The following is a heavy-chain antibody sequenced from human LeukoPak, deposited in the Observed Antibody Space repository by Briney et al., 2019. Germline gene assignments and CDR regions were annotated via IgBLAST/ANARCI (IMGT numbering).Heavy chain of an antibody. CDR1: GGSISSYY. J-gene: IGHJ4*02. CDR3: ARRLAATWAPGQIDY. Sequence: SETLSLTCTVSGGSISSYYWSWIRQPPGKGLEWIGYIYYSGSTNYNPSLKSRVTISVDTSKNQFSLKLSSVTAADTAVYYCARRLAATWAPGQIDYWGQGTLVTVSS. CDR2: IYYSGST. D-gene: IGHD2-15*01. V-gene: IGHV4-59*08.